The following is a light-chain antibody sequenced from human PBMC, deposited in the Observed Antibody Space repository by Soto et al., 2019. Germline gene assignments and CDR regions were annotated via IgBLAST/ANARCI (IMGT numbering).Light chain of an antibody. CDR2: GAS. V-gene: IGKV3-20*01. J-gene: IGKJ4*01. Sequence: IVLTQSPATLSLSPGERATLSCRASQNISSYLIWYQQRPGQAPRLLIYGASSRATGIPDRFTGSGSATDFTLTISRLEPEDFGIYYCHQYGTSPLTFGGGTKVDIK. CDR1: QNISSY. CDR3: HQYGTSPLT.